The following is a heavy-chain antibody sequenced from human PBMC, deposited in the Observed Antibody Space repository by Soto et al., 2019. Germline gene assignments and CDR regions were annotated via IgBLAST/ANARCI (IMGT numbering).Heavy chain of an antibody. CDR3: ARGYGAGSYFSDY. CDR1: GFTVSSNF. Sequence: EVQLVESGGGLMQPGGSLRLSCAASGFTVSSNFMTWVRQAPGKGLEWVSSSYSGGNSYYADSVKGRFTISRDDFKNTLYRQMNSLRAEDTAVYFCARGYGAGSYFSDYWGQGTLVTVSS. CDR2: SYSGGNS. D-gene: IGHD3-10*01. J-gene: IGHJ4*02. V-gene: IGHV3-53*01.